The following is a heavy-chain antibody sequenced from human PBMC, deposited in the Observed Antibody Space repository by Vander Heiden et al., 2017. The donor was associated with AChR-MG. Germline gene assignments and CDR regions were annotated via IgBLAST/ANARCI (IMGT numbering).Heavy chain of an antibody. V-gene: IGHV4-61*02. CDR1: GGSISSGSYY. Sequence: QVQLQESGPGLVKPSQTLSLTCTVSGGSISSGSYYWSWIRQPAGKGLEWIGRIYTSGSTNYNPSLKSRVTISVDTSKNQFSLKLSSVTAADTAVYYCARAPWSSRYYYGMDVWGQGTTVTVSS. CDR2: IYTSGST. D-gene: IGHD6-13*01. CDR3: ARAPWSSRYYYGMDV. J-gene: IGHJ6*02.